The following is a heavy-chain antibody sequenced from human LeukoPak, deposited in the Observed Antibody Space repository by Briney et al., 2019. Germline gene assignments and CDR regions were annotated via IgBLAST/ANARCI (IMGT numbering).Heavy chain of an antibody. CDR3: ARQTLGAGYVRWFDP. CDR1: GGSISSYY. D-gene: IGHD3-16*01. Sequence: PSETLSLTCTVSGGSISSYYWSWIRQHPGKGLEWIGYIYYSGSTNYNPSLKSRVTLSVDTSTNHFSLRLSSVTAADTAVYYCARQTLGAGYVRWFDPWGQGTLVTVSS. V-gene: IGHV4-59*08. J-gene: IGHJ5*02. CDR2: IYYSGST.